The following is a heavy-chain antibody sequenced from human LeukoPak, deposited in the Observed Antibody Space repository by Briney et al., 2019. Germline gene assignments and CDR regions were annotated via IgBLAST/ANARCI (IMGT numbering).Heavy chain of an antibody. D-gene: IGHD3-22*01. J-gene: IGHJ5*02. V-gene: IGHV3-53*01. Sequence: GGSLRLSCAASGFIVSSNYMSWVRQAPGKELEWVSVIYSGGSTYYADSVKGRFTISRDNSKNTLYLQMNSLRAEDTAVYYCARAGDNNGYQNWLDPWGQGTLVTVSS. CDR1: GFIVSSNY. CDR2: IYSGGST. CDR3: ARAGDNNGYQNWLDP.